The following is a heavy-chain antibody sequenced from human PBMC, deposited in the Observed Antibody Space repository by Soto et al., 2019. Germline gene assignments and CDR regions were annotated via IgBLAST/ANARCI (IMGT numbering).Heavy chain of an antibody. V-gene: IGHV6-1*01. J-gene: IGHJ6*01. CDR2: PYYRSKWYN. D-gene: IGHD1-26*01. CDR1: GASVSSNSAA. CDR3: AREGATLMDV. Sequence: SQTLSLTCAIAGASVSSNSAAWNWFRQSPSRGLEWLGRPYYRSKWYNDYAVSVKSRITINPDTSKNQFSLQLNSVTPEDTAVYYCAREGATLMDVWGQGTTLDVFS.